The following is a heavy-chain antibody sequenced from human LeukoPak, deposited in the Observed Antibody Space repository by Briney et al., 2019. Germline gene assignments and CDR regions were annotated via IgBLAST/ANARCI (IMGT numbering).Heavy chain of an antibody. Sequence: PSETLSLTCAVYGGSFSGHYWTWIRQPPGKGLEWIGEVNHSGSTTCNPSLNNRVTISVDTSKNQFSLKLTSVTAADTAVYYCARPRYGSGSLDSWGQGTLVTVSS. CDR2: VNHSGST. CDR3: ARPRYGSGSLDS. J-gene: IGHJ4*02. CDR1: GGSFSGHY. D-gene: IGHD3-10*01. V-gene: IGHV4-34*01.